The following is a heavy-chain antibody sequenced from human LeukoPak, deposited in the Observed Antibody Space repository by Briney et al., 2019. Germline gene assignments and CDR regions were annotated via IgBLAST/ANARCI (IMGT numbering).Heavy chain of an antibody. J-gene: IGHJ3*02. V-gene: IGHV3-74*01. CDR1: GFIFTDYW. D-gene: IGHD2-2*01. CDR2: ISGDGRGT. CDR3: ARETVPAAILRAFDI. Sequence: GGSMRLSCAASGFIFTDYWMHWVRQGPGKELVWVARISGDGRGTTYVDSVKGRFTISRDNAKSTAFLQMNSLRAEDTAVYYCARETVPAAILRAFDIWGQGTMVTVSS.